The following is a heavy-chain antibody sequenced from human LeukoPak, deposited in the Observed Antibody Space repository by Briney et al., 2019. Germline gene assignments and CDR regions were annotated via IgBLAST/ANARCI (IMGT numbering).Heavy chain of an antibody. CDR2: IYYSGST. Sequence: SETLSLTCTVSGGSISSYYWSWIRQPPGKGLEWIGSIYYSGSTYYNPSLKSRVTISVDTSKNQFSLKLSSVTAADTAVYYCARHFKLLVEIGGATKKDAFDIWGQGTMVTVSS. D-gene: IGHD1-26*01. J-gene: IGHJ3*02. CDR3: ARHFKLLVEIGGATKKDAFDI. CDR1: GGSISSYY. V-gene: IGHV4-59*05.